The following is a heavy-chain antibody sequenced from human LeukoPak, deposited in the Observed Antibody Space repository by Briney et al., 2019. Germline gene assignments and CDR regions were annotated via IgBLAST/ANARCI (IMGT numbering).Heavy chain of an antibody. V-gene: IGHV3-30-3*01. CDR1: GLTFSNYA. CDR2: ISHDGSSQ. D-gene: IGHD4-17*01. J-gene: IGHJ4*02. Sequence: PGRSLRLSCAGAGLTFSNYALHWVRQAPGKGLEWVAVISHDGSSQYYADSVKGRFTLSRDNSKNMLYLQVNSLRPEDTAVYYCARDSTLTTREVDWWGQGTLVTVSS. CDR3: ARDSTLTTREVDW.